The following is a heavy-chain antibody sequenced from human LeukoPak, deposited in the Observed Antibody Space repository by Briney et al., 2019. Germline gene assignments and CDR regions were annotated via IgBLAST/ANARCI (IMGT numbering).Heavy chain of an antibody. CDR2: IYSSGST. V-gene: IGHV3-53*01. Sequence: GGSLRLSCAASGFTVSSRYMSWVRQAPGKGLEWVSVIYSSGSTYYSDSVKGRFTISRDNSKNTLYLQMNSLRAEDTAVYYCARAIVGTTTRIVEVWDYWGQGTLVTVSS. CDR3: ARAIVGTTTRIVEVWDY. CDR1: GFTVSSRY. D-gene: IGHD1-26*01. J-gene: IGHJ4*02.